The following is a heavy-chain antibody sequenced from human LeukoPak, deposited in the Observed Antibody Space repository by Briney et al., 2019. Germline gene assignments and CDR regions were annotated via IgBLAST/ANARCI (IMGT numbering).Heavy chain of an antibody. CDR1: GDSISRYY. J-gene: IGHJ5*02. Sequence: SETLSLTCTVSGDSISRYYWSWIRQPAGKGLEWIGRIYNGGIITYNPSLKSRVTMSIDTSNNQFSLRLRFVTAADTAVYYCARDSGTTGEVKFDPWGQGILVTVSS. CDR2: IYNGGII. D-gene: IGHD3-10*01. V-gene: IGHV4-4*07. CDR3: ARDSGTTGEVKFDP.